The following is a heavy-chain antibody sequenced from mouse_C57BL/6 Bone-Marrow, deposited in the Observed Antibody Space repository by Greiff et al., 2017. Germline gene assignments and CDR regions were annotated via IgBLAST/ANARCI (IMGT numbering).Heavy chain of an antibody. V-gene: IGHV1-58*01. CDR2: IYIGNGYT. Sequence: EVKLQESGAELVRPGSSVKMSCKTSGYTFTSYGINWVKQRPGQGLEWIGYIYIGNGYTEYNEKFKGKATLTSDTSSSTAYMQLSSLTSEDSAIYFCARPNFYGSSYWWYFDVWGTGTTVTVSS. CDR1: GYTFTSYG. J-gene: IGHJ1*03. CDR3: ARPNFYGSSYWWYFDV. D-gene: IGHD1-1*01.